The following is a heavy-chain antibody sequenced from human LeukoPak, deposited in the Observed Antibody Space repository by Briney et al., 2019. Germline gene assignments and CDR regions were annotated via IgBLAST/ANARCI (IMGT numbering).Heavy chain of an antibody. CDR1: GGSISSSSYY. Sequence: SETLSLTCTVSGGSISSSSYYWGWIRQPPGKGLEWIGSIYYSGSTYYNPSLKSRVTISVDTSKNQFSLKLSSVTAADTAVYYCARLVWTTDYFDYWGQGTLVTVSS. D-gene: IGHD4-17*01. CDR3: ARLVWTTDYFDY. CDR2: IYYSGST. J-gene: IGHJ4*02. V-gene: IGHV4-39*07.